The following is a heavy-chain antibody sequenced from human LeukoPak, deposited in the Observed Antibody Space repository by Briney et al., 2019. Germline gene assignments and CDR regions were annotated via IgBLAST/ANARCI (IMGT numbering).Heavy chain of an antibody. CDR1: GYSFTNYW. CDR2: IYPDNSDT. J-gene: IGHJ4*02. CDR3: ARLQPWADY. D-gene: IGHD3-16*01. V-gene: IGHV5-51*01. Sequence: RESLKISCKGSGYSFTNYWIAWVRQMPGKGLEWMGIIYPDNSDTRYSPSFQGQVSISADKSISTAYLQWSSLKASDAAIYCARLQPWADYWGQGTLVTVSS.